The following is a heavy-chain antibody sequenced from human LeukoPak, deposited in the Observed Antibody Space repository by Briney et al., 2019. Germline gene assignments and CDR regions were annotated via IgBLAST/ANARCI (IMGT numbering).Heavy chain of an antibody. D-gene: IGHD1-14*01. CDR2: FDPEDGET. CDR1: GYTLTELS. CDR3: ARDDPSDRAFDI. Sequence: ASVKVSCKVSGYTLTELSMHWVRQAPGKGLEWMGGFDPEDGETIYAQKFQGKVTMTEDTSTDTAYMELSSLRSEDTAVYYCARDDPSDRAFDIWGQGTMVTVSS. J-gene: IGHJ3*02. V-gene: IGHV1-24*01.